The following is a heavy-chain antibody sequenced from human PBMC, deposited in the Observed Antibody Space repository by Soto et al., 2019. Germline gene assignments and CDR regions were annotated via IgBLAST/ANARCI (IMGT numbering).Heavy chain of an antibody. CDR1: GFTFSSYA. J-gene: IGHJ6*02. V-gene: IGHV3-30-3*01. D-gene: IGHD3-10*01. CDR3: ARDRGRSYYYGMDV. CDR2: ISYDGSNK. Sequence: QVQLVESGGGVVQPGRSLRLSCAASGFTFSSYAMHWVRQAPGKGLEWVAGISYDGSNKYYADSVKGRFTISRDNSKNTLYLQMNSLRAEDTAVYYCARDRGRSYYYGMDVWGQGTTVTVSS.